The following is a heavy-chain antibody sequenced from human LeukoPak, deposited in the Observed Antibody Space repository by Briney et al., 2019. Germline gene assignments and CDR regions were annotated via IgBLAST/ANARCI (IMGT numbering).Heavy chain of an antibody. J-gene: IGHJ4*02. CDR1: GFTFSSYS. CDR2: ISSSRSYI. CDR3: AREEIRLGIAAAGRGEFDY. D-gene: IGHD6-13*01. Sequence: GGSLRLSCAASGFTFSSYSMNWVRQAPGKGLEWVSFISSSRSYIYYADSVKGRFTISRDNAKNSLFLQMNSLRAEDTAVYYCAREEIRLGIAAAGRGEFDYWGQGTLVTVSS. V-gene: IGHV3-21*01.